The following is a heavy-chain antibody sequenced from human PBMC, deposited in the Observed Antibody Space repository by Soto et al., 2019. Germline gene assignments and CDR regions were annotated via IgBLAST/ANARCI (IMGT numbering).Heavy chain of an antibody. CDR1: GYTFTSYG. CDR3: ATRSPAFDF. J-gene: IGHJ4*02. V-gene: IGHV1-18*01. Sequence: QVQLVQSGPEVKKPGASVKVSCKTSGYTFTSYGVAWVRQAPGQGLEWMGWISPSKGDTTYAQKFQGRGTMTTDRTPRTAYMALRSPGADDTTVYYCATRSPAFDFWGQGTLVTVSS. CDR2: ISPSKGDT.